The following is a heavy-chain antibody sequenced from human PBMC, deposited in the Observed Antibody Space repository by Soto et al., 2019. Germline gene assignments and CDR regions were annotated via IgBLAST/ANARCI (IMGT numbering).Heavy chain of an antibody. J-gene: IGHJ4*02. V-gene: IGHV4-30-4*01. D-gene: IGHD2-2*01. Sequence: PSETLSLTCTVSGGSISSGDYYWSWIRQPPGKGLEWIGYIYYSGSTYYNPSLKSRVSISVDTSKNQFSLKLTSVTAADTAVYYCARAQLVGYYFDYWGQGTLVTVPS. CDR1: GGSISSGDYY. CDR3: ARAQLVGYYFDY. CDR2: IYYSGST.